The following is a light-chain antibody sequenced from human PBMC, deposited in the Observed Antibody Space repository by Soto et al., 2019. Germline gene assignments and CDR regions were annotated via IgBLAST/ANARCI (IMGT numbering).Light chain of an antibody. J-gene: IGKJ3*01. V-gene: IGKV1-39*01. CDR2: AAS. CDR1: QSISSY. CDR3: QQSYSTPPLA. Sequence: DIQMTQSPSSLSASVGDRVTITCLASQSISSYLNWYQQKPGKAPKLLIYAASSLQSGVPSRFSGSGSGTDFTLTISSLQPEDFATYYCQQSYSTPPLAFGPGTKVDIK.